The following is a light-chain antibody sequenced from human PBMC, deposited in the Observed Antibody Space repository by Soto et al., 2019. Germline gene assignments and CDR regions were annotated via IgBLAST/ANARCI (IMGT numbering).Light chain of an antibody. CDR2: EGS. CDR3: CSYAGGSPSLV. Sequence: QSALAQPASVSGSPGQSITISCTGTSSDVGGYNLVSWYQQHPGRAPKLMIYEGSKRPSGVSKRFSGSKSGNTASLTISGLQAEDEASYYCCSYAGGSPSLVFGGGTKLTVL. V-gene: IGLV2-23*01. CDR1: SSDVGGYNL. J-gene: IGLJ3*02.